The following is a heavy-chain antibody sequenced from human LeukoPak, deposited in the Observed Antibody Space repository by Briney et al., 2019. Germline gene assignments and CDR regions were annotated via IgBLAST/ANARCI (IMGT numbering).Heavy chain of an antibody. Sequence: SGPTLVNPTQTLTLTCTFSGFSLSTSGVGVGWIRQPPGKALEWLAVIYWDDDKRYKPSLKSRLAIMKDTPKNQVILIMTNMDPADTATYYCAHRPPGVISGWDNCYFDHWAPGTLVTVSA. J-gene: IGHJ4*02. CDR1: GFSLSTSGVG. D-gene: IGHD6-19*01. V-gene: IGHV2-5*02. CDR3: AHRPPGVISGWDNCYFDH. CDR2: IYWDDDK.